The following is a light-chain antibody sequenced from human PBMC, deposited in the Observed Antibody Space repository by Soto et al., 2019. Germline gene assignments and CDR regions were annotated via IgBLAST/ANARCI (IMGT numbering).Light chain of an antibody. CDR1: QSVSSN. CDR2: AAS. J-gene: IGKJ5*01. V-gene: IGKV3-15*01. CDR3: QQYNNWPIT. Sequence: DTVMSQSPATLSVSPGERATLSCRASQSVSSNLAWYQQKPGQAPRLLIYAASTRATDIPARFSGSGSGTEFTLTISSLQSEDFAIYYCQQYNNWPITFGQGTRLEIK.